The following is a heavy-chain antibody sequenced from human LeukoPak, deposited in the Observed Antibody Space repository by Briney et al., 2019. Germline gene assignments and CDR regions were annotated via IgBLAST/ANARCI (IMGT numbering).Heavy chain of an antibody. D-gene: IGHD3-10*01. CDR3: ARVSVEFDY. V-gene: IGHV1-46*01. CDR1: GYTFTTYY. Sequence: GASVKVSCKASGYTFTTYYMHWVRQAPGQGLEWMGIINPSGGSTTYAQKFQGRVTMTRNTSISTAYMELSSLRSEDTAVYYCARVSVEFDYWGQGTLVTVSS. J-gene: IGHJ4*02. CDR2: INPSGGST.